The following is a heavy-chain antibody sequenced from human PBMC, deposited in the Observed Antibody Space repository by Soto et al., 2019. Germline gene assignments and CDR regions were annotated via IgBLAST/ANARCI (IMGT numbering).Heavy chain of an antibody. D-gene: IGHD4-4*01. CDR2: ISGSGGST. V-gene: IGHV3-23*01. Sequence: GGSLRLSCAASGFTFSSYAMSWVRQAPGKGLEWVSAISGSGGSTYYADSVKGRFTISRDNSKNTLYLQMNSLRAEDTAVYYCAKDKAAVTTGLWLYGFDYWGQGTLVTVSS. CDR3: AKDKAAVTTGLWLYGFDY. J-gene: IGHJ4*02. CDR1: GFTFSSYA.